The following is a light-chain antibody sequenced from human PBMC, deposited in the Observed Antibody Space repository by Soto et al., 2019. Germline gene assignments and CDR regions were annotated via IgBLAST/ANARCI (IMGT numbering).Light chain of an antibody. CDR3: SSYSSDMTQV. Sequence: QSALTQPASVSGSPGQSITISCTGTSSDVGAYYYVSWYRPHPGTAPKLMIYEVSNRPSGVSNRFSGSKSGNTASLTISGLQAEGEAHYSCSSYSSDMTQVFRGGTKLTVL. CDR2: EVS. J-gene: IGLJ3*02. CDR1: SSDVGAYYY. V-gene: IGLV2-14*03.